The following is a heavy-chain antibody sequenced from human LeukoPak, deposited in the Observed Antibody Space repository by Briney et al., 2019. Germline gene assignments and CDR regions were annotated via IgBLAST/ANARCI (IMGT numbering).Heavy chain of an antibody. Sequence: GESLKIACKGSGYSFTSDWIGRVRQMPGKGLEWMGIIYPGDSDTRYSPSFQGQVTISADKSVSTAYLQWSSLKASDTAVYYCARRRGAYFDYWGQGTLVTVSS. J-gene: IGHJ4*02. CDR3: ARRRGAYFDY. CDR2: IYPGDSDT. V-gene: IGHV5-51*01. CDR1: GYSFTSDW.